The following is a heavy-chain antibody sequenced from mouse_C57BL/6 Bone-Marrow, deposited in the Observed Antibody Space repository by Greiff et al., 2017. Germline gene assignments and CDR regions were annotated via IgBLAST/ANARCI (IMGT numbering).Heavy chain of an antibody. CDR3: TSVSY. V-gene: IGHV6-3*01. CDR2: FRLKSDNYAT. CDR1: GFTFSNYW. Sequence: VKLVESGGGLVQPGGSMKLSCVASGFTFSNYWMNWVRQSPEKGLEWVAQFRLKSDNYATHSAESVKGMFTISRDDSKSSVYLQMNSLRAEDTGIYYCTSVSYWGQGTLVTVSA. J-gene: IGHJ3*01.